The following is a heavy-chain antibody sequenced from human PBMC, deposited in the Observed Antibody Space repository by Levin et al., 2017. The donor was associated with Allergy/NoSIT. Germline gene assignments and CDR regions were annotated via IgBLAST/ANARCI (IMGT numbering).Heavy chain of an antibody. J-gene: IGHJ4*02. V-gene: IGHV3-30*18. Sequence: GGSLRLSCAXXXXXXSKHDRHYDRQYTGKGLEWVAVISSDGNDKHYADSVKGRFTISRDNSKSTVYLQMSSLRAEDTAVFFCAKDLKIAAADYYFDCWGQGTLVTVSS. D-gene: IGHD6-13*01. CDR1: XXXXSKHD. CDR2: ISSDGNDK. CDR3: AKDLKIAAADYYFDC.